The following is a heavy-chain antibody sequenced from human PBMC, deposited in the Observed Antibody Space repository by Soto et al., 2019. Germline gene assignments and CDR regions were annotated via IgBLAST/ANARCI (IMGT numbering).Heavy chain of an antibody. CDR2: LYGGGRA. CDR3: ARGTWWDDYDRLFDY. CDR1: GITVSGNY. J-gene: IGHJ4*02. Sequence: QLVESGGGLIQPGGSLRLSFAASGITVSGNYMSWVRQGPGKGLEWVSVLYGGGRAYYADSVKGRFTISRDNSENTLYLQMNSLRVEDTAVYYCARGTWWDDYDRLFDYWGQGTLVTVSS. V-gene: IGHV3-53*01. D-gene: IGHD2-15*01.